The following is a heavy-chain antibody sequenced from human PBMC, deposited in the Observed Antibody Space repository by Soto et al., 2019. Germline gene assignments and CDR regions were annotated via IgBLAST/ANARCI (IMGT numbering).Heavy chain of an antibody. J-gene: IGHJ4*02. V-gene: IGHV5-51*01. CDR3: ARLALLWFGESDY. D-gene: IGHD3-10*01. CDR2: IYPGDSDT. Sequence: PGGSLKNSCKGSGYSLTSYWIGWGGQVPGKGLEWMGIIYPGDSDTRYSPSFQGQVTISADKSISTAYLQWSSLKASDTAMYYCARLALLWFGESDYWGQGTLVTVSS. CDR1: GYSLTSYW.